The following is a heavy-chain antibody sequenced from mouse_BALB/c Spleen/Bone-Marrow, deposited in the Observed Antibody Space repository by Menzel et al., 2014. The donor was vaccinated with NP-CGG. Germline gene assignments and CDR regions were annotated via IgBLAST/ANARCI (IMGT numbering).Heavy chain of an antibody. D-gene: IGHD2-10*01. CDR3: ARAYYVNYDAMDY. CDR2: ILPGSGST. V-gene: IGHV1-9*01. CDR1: GYTFSSYW. J-gene: IGHJ4*01. Sequence: QVQLQQSGAELMKPGASMKISCKATGYTFSSYWIGWVKQRPGHGLEWIGEILPGSGSTNYNERFKGKATFTADTSSNTAYMQLSSLTSEDSAVYYCARAYYVNYDAMDYWGQGTSVTVSS.